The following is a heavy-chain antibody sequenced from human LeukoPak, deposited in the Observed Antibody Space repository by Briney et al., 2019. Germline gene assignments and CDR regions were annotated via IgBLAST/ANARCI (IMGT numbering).Heavy chain of an antibody. Sequence: SVKVSCKASGGTFSSYAISWVRQAPGQGLEWMGGIIPIFGTANYAQKFQGRVTITTDESTSTAYMELSSLRPEDTAVYYCARATLGPIGYCSSTSCYPVHPFFFDYWGQGTLVTVSS. CDR3: ARATLGPIGYCSSTSCYPVHPFFFDY. J-gene: IGHJ4*02. V-gene: IGHV1-69*05. CDR1: GGTFSSYA. D-gene: IGHD2-2*01. CDR2: IIPIFGTA.